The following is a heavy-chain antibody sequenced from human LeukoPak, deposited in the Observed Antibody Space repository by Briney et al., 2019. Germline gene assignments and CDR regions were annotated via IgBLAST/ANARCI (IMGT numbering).Heavy chain of an antibody. Sequence: GGSLRLSCAASGFTFSGSAIHWVRQSSGKGLEWVGQIDKKDKGYATATAYAASVKGKFTISRDDSINTAYLQMKSLKTEDTALYYCTRDSGTYNWFDPWGQGTLSPSPQ. D-gene: IGHD1-26*01. CDR3: TRDSGTYNWFDP. V-gene: IGHV3-73*01. CDR1: GFTFSGSA. CDR2: IDKKDKGYATAT. J-gene: IGHJ5*02.